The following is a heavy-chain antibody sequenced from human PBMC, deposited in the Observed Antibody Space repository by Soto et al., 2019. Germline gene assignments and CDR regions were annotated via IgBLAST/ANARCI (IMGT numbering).Heavy chain of an antibody. CDR1: GDSISTYY. Sequence: QVQLQESGPGLVKPSETLSLTCAVSGDSISTYYCMWIRQPPGKGLESIGYLYYGRSANYNPSLKSRVTLSVATSTNQCSRTLSSMTAADTAVYYCALRSMAVVPEYWCQGTLVTVSS. CDR3: ALRSMAVVPEY. D-gene: IGHD2-2*01. CDR2: LYYGRSA. J-gene: IGHJ4*02. V-gene: IGHV4-59*01.